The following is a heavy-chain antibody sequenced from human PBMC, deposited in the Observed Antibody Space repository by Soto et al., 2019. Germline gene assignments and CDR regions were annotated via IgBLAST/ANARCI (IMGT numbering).Heavy chain of an antibody. V-gene: IGHV4-59*01. Sequence: PSETLSLTCTVSGVSISSYYWSWIRQPPGKGLEWIGYIYYSGSTNYNPSLKSRVTISVDTSKNQFSLKLSSVTAADTAVYYCARVSRRRAMDGIDYWGQGTLVTVSS. D-gene: IGHD5-18*01. J-gene: IGHJ4*02. CDR3: ARVSRRRAMDGIDY. CDR2: IYYSGST. CDR1: GVSISSYY.